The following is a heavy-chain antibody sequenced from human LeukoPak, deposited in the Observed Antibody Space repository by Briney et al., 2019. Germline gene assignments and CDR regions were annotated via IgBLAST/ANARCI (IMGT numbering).Heavy chain of an antibody. V-gene: IGHV3-21*01. D-gene: IGHD5-12*01. CDR1: GFTFRSYT. CDR2: ISSSSSYI. J-gene: IGHJ4*02. CDR3: ARDRVVAPYYFDY. Sequence: PGGSLRLSCAASGFTFRSYTMNWVRQAPGKGLEWVSSISSSSSYIYYADSMMGRFTISRDNAKNSLYLQMNSLRAEDTAAYYCARDRVVAPYYFDYWGQGTLVTVSS.